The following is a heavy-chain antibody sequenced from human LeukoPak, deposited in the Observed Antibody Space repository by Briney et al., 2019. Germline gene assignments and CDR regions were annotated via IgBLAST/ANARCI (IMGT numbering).Heavy chain of an antibody. CDR1: GYTFTSNY. V-gene: IGHV1-46*01. CDR3: ARGASRSLDY. CDR2: ISPSGGST. Sequence: ASVKVSCKAFGYTFTSNYMHWVRQAPGQGPEWMGVISPSGGSTTYAQKLQGRVTMTTDTSTSTAYMELRSLRSEDTAVYYCARGASRSLDYWGQGTLVTVSS. J-gene: IGHJ4*02.